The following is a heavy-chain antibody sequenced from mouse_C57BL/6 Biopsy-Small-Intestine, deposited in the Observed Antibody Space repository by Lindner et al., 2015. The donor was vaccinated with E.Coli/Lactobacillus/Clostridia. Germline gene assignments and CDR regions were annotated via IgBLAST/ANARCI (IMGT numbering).Heavy chain of an antibody. Sequence: VQLQESGAELVRPGTSVKMSCKASGYTFTNYWIGWAKQRPGHGLEWIGDIYPGGGYTNYNEKFKGKATLTADKSSSTAYMQFSSLTSEDSAIYYCARSWDDYFDYWGQGTTLTVSS. J-gene: IGHJ2*01. CDR3: ARSWDDYFDY. CDR2: IYPGGGYT. V-gene: IGHV1-63*01. CDR1: GYTFTNYW. D-gene: IGHD4-1*01.